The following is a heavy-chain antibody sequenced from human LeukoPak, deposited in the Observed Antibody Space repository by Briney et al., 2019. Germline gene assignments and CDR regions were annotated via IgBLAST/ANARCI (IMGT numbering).Heavy chain of an antibody. CDR2: ISYDRSNK. CDR3: AGAVVVITPDY. Sequence: PGGSLRLSCAASGFTFSSYAMHWVRQAPGKGLEWVAVISYDRSNKYYADSVKGRFTISRDNSKNTLYLQMNSLRAEDTAVYYCAGAVVVITPDYWGQGTLVTVSS. V-gene: IGHV3-30-3*01. J-gene: IGHJ4*02. CDR1: GFTFSSYA. D-gene: IGHD3-22*01.